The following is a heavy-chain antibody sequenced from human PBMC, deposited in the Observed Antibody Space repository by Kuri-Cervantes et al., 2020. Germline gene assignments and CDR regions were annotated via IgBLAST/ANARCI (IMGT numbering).Heavy chain of an antibody. J-gene: IGHJ4*02. Sequence: GSLRLSCAVSGYSISSGYYWGWIRQPPGKGLEWIGSIYYSGSTYYNPSLKSRVTISVDTSKNQFSLKLSSVTAADTAVYYCARLGGCSYGYGSYWGQGTLVTVSS. V-gene: IGHV4-38-2*01. CDR1: GYSISSGYY. D-gene: IGHD5-18*01. CDR3: ARLGGCSYGYGSY. CDR2: IYYSGST.